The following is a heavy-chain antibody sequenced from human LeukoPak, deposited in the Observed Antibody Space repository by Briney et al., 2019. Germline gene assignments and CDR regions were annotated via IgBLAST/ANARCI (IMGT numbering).Heavy chain of an antibody. D-gene: IGHD3-22*01. CDR1: GGSIRSSYYY. V-gene: IGHV4-39*07. Sequence: SETLSLTCTVSGGSIRSSYYYWGWIRQPPGKGLEWIGEINHSGSTNYNPSLKSRVTISVDTSKNQFSLKLSSVTAADTAVYYCARGGRLYAFDIWGQGTMVTVSS. CDR3: ARGGRLYAFDI. J-gene: IGHJ3*02. CDR2: INHSGST.